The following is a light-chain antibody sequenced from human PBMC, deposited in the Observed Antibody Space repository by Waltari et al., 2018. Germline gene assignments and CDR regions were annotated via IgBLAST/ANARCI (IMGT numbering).Light chain of an antibody. J-gene: IGKJ2*01. CDR2: WAS. CDR1: QSVLSSSNNKNY. V-gene: IGKV4-1*01. CDR3: QQYYSIPYT. Sequence: DIVMTQSPASLAVPLGERATINCKSSQSVLSSSNNKNYLPWYQQKPGQPPKLLIYWASTRESGVPDRFSGSGSGTDFTLTISSLQAEDVAVYYCQQYYSIPYTFGQGTKLEIK.